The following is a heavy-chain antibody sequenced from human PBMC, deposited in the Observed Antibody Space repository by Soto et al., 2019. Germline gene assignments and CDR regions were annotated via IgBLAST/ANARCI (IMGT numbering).Heavy chain of an antibody. Sequence: PGGSLRLSCAASGFTVSSNYMSWVRQAPGKGLEWVSVIYSGGSTYYADSVKGRFTISRDNSKNTLYLQMNSLRAEDTAVYYCARGHTIFGVVIPQSDWGQGTLVTVSS. V-gene: IGHV3-53*01. J-gene: IGHJ4*02. D-gene: IGHD3-3*01. CDR3: ARGHTIFGVVIPQSD. CDR2: IYSGGST. CDR1: GFTVSSNY.